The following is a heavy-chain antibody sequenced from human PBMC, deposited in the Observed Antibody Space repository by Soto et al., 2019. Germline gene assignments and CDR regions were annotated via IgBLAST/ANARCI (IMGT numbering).Heavy chain of an antibody. CDR3: ARLLAYCGGDCPDYFDY. Sequence: SETLSLTCTVSGGSISSGDYYWSWVRQPPGKGLEWIGYIYYSGSTYYNPSLKSRVTISVDTSKNQFSLKLSSVTAADTAVYYCARLLAYCGGDCPDYFDYWGQGTLVTVSS. D-gene: IGHD2-21*02. V-gene: IGHV4-30-4*01. J-gene: IGHJ4*02. CDR2: IYYSGST. CDR1: GGSISSGDYY.